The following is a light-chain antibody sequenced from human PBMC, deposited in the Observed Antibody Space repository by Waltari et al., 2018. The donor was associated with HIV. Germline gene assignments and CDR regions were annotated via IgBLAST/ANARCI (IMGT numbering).Light chain of an antibody. J-gene: IGLJ2*01. V-gene: IGLV2-11*01. CDR3: CASAGRNTVL. Sequence: QSALTQPRSVSGSPGQSVTISCTGTSSDVGGFNYVSWYQQYPGRAPKLMIYDVTRGPAGVPDRFSGSKSGTTASLTISGLQAEDGADYSCCASAGRNTVLIGGGTTLTVL. CDR2: DVT. CDR1: SSDVGGFNY.